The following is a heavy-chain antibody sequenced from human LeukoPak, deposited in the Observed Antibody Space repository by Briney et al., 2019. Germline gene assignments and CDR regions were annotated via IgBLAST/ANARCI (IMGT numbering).Heavy chain of an antibody. CDR3: ARVEHYDGDDWFDP. D-gene: IGHD3-22*01. CDR2: MNPNSGNT. Sequence: ASVTVSCKASGYTFTSYDINWVRQAPGQGLEWMGWMNPNSGNTGYAQKFQGRVTMTRNTSISTAYMELSSLRSEDTAVYYGARVEHYDGDDWFDPWGQGTLVTVSS. CDR1: GYTFTSYD. V-gene: IGHV1-8*01. J-gene: IGHJ5*02.